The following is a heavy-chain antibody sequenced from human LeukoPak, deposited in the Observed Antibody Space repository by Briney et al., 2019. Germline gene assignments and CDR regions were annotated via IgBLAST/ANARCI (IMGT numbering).Heavy chain of an antibody. V-gene: IGHV3-23*01. CDR3: AKVRWIAVTTTFDC. D-gene: IGHD4-17*01. J-gene: IGHJ5*01. CDR1: GFSFSSYA. CDR2: INTGVSGT. Sequence: PGGSLRLSCAASGFSFSSYAMSWVRQAPGKGLEWVSTINTGVSGTFYADSVKGRFTISRDNSKSTLYLQMNSLRAEDAAVYYCAKVRWIAVTTTFDCWGQGTLVTVSS.